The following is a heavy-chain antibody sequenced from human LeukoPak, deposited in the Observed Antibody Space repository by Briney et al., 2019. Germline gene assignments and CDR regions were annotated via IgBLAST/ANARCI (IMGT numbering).Heavy chain of an antibody. J-gene: IGHJ4*02. D-gene: IGHD3-10*01. CDR3: TTGWFEGYFDH. Sequence: GGSLRLSCAAPGFTFSNAWMSWVRQAPGRGLQWVGRILSQPDGGTTDYAAPVKGRVTILRDDSKSTVYLEMNSLETDDTAVYYCTTGWFEGYFDHWGQGTLVTVSS. CDR1: GFTFSNAW. V-gene: IGHV3-15*01. CDR2: ILSQPDGGTT.